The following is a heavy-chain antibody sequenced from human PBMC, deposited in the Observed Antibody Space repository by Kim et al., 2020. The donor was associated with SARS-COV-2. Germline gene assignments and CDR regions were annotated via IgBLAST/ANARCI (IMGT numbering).Heavy chain of an antibody. V-gene: IGHV3-9*01. CDR1: GFTFDDYA. Sequence: GGSLRLSCAASGFTFDDYAMHWVRQAPGKGLEWVSGISWNSGNIGSADSVKGRFTIARDNAKNSLSLQMNILRAEDTALYYCAKDSRGSTSWHGLDYWGQGTLVTVSA. D-gene: IGHD2-2*01. J-gene: IGHJ4*02. CDR3: AKDSRGSTSWHGLDY. CDR2: ISWNSGNI.